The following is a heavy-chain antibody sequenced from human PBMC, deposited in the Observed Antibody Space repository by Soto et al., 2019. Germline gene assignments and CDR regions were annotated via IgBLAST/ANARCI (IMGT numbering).Heavy chain of an antibody. J-gene: IGHJ6*02. D-gene: IGHD3-9*01. CDR3: ARDRRDDILTGNGMDV. Sequence: SETLSLTCTVSGGSISSGDYYWSWIRQPPGKGLEWIGYIYYSGSTYYNPSLKSRVTISVDTSKNQFSLKLSSVTAADTAVYYCARDRRDDILTGNGMDVWGQGTTVTVSS. V-gene: IGHV4-30-4*01. CDR1: GGSISSGDYY. CDR2: IYYSGST.